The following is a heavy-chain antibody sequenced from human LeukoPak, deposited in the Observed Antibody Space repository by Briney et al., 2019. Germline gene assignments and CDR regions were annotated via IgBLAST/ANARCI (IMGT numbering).Heavy chain of an antibody. Sequence: GGSLRLSCAASGFTFSTYSMNWVRQAPGKGLEWVSSISSGSRYMYYADSVKGRFTISRDNAKNLLYLLMNSLRAEDTAVYYCARREVTTWAFDIWGQGTMVTVSS. D-gene: IGHD4-17*01. J-gene: IGHJ3*02. V-gene: IGHV3-21*01. CDR1: GFTFSTYS. CDR3: ARREVTTWAFDI. CDR2: ISSGSRYM.